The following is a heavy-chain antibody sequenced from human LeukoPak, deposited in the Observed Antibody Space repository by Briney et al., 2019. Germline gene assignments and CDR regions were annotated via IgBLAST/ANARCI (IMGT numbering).Heavy chain of an antibody. CDR3: AYQSTGGVVPAATFDY. V-gene: IGHV1-18*01. D-gene: IGHD2-2*01. CDR2: ISAYNGNT. CDR1: GYTFTSYG. Sequence: ASVKVSCKASGYTFTSYGISWVRQAPGQGLEWMGWISAYNGNTNYAQKLQGRVTMTTDTSTSTAYMELRSLRSDDTAVYYCAYQSTGGVVPAATFDYWGQGTLVTVSS. J-gene: IGHJ4*02.